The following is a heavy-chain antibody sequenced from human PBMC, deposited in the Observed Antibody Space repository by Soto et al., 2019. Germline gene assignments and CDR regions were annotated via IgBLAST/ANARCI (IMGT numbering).Heavy chain of an antibody. CDR1: GGSISSSSYY. J-gene: IGHJ5*02. D-gene: IGHD2-15*01. CDR2: IYYSGST. V-gene: IGHV4-61*05. CDR3: ARAYCSGGSCYSAGGFDP. Sequence: PSETLSLTCTVSGGSISSSSYYWGWIRQPPGKGLEWIGYIYYSGSTNYNPSLKSRVTISVDTSKNQFSLKLSSVTAADTAVYYCARAYCSGGSCYSAGGFDPWGQGTLVTVSS.